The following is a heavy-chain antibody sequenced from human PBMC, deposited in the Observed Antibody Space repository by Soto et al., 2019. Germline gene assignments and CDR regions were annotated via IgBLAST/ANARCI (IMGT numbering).Heavy chain of an antibody. D-gene: IGHD3-9*01. J-gene: IGHJ6*02. CDR1: GFTFSSYG. CDR3: ARDSPVLTV. CDR2: ISNSDGST. V-gene: IGHV3-23*01. Sequence: GGSLRLSCAASGFTFSSYGMSWVRQAPGKGLEWVSAISNSDGSTYYADSVKGRFTISRDNSKNTLYLQMNSLRAEDTALYYCARDSPVLTVWGQGTTVTVPS.